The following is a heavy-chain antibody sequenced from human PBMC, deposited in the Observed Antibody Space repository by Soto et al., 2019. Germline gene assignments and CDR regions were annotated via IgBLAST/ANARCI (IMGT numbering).Heavy chain of an antibody. V-gene: IGHV4-34*01. J-gene: IGHJ4*02. Sequence: QVQLQQWGAGLLKPSETLSLTCAVYGGSFSGYYWSWIRQPPGKGLEWIGEINHSGSTNYNPSLKSRVNITVDTSKNQFSLKLSSVTAADTAVYYGAGEVGATGQGLDCWGQGTLVTVSS. CDR3: AGEVGATGQGLDC. D-gene: IGHD1-26*01. CDR1: GGSFSGYY. CDR2: INHSGST.